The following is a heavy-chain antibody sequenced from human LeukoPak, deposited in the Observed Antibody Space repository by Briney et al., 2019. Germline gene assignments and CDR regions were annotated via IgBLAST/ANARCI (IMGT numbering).Heavy chain of an antibody. J-gene: IGHJ4*02. D-gene: IGHD2-2*01. CDR2: IYSGGST. CDR3: AREDPYCSSTSCPFDY. Sequence: GGSLRLSCAASGFTLIKYAMQWVRQAPGKGLEWVSVIYSGGSTYYADSVKGRFTISRDNSKNTLYLQMNSLRAEDTAVYYCAREDPYCSSTSCPFDYWGQGTLVTVSS. CDR1: GFTLIKYA. V-gene: IGHV3-53*01.